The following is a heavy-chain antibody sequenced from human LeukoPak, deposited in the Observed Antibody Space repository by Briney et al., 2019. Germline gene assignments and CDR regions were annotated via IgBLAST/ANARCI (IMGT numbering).Heavy chain of an antibody. Sequence: ASVKVSCKASGYTFTGYYMHWVRQAPGQGLEWMGWINPNSGGTNYAQKFQGRVTMTRDTSISTAYMELSRLRSDDTAVYYCARARISAPYYMDVWGKGTTVTVSS. D-gene: IGHD6-6*01. V-gene: IGHV1-2*02. CDR3: ARARISAPYYMDV. CDR2: INPNSGGT. CDR1: GYTFTGYY. J-gene: IGHJ6*03.